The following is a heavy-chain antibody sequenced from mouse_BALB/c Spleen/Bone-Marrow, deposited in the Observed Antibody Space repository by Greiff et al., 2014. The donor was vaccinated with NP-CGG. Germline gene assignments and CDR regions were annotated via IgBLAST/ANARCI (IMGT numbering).Heavy chain of an antibody. CDR2: ISSGSSTI. D-gene: IGHD1-1*01. J-gene: IGHJ2*01. CDR3: ARSLLLRPDY. Sequence: EVNVVESGGGLVQPGGSRKLSCAASGFTFSSFGMHWVRQAPEKGLEWVAYISSGSSTIYYADTVKGRFTISRDNPKNTLFLQMTSLRSEDTAMYYCARSLLLRPDYWGQGTTLTDSS. CDR1: GFTFSSFG. V-gene: IGHV5-17*02.